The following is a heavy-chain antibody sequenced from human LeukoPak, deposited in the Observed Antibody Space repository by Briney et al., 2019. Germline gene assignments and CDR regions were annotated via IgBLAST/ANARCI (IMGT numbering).Heavy chain of an antibody. CDR3: ARDFNYYGSGSFPDY. V-gene: IGHV1-2*02. CDR1: GYTFTGYY. CDR2: INPNSGGT. Sequence: ASVKVSCKASGYTFTGYYMDWVRQAPGQGLEWMGWINPNSGGTNYAQKFQGRVTMTRDTSISTAYMELSRLRSDDTAVYYRARDFNYYGSGSFPDYWGQGTLVTVSS. D-gene: IGHD3-10*01. J-gene: IGHJ4*02.